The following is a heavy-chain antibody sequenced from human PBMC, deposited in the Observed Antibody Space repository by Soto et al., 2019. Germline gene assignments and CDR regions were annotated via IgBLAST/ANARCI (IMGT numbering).Heavy chain of an antibody. CDR1: GGTFSSYA. CDR3: ARDKWLQSGYYFDY. CDR2: IIPIFGTA. J-gene: IGHJ4*02. V-gene: IGHV1-69*01. Sequence: QVQLVQSGAEVKKPGSSVKVSCKASGGTFSSYAISWVRQAPGQGLEWMGGIIPIFGTANYAQKFQGRVTITADESTSTAYMELSSLRSDDTAVYYCARDKWLQSGYYFDYWGQGTLVTVSS. D-gene: IGHD5-12*01.